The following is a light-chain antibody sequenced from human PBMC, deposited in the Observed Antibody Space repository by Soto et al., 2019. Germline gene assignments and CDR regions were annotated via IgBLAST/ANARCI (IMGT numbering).Light chain of an antibody. CDR2: DAS. J-gene: IGKJ4*01. Sequence: EIVLIQSPATLSLSPGERATLSCRASQSVSSNLAWYQQNPGQAPRLLIFDASNRATGIPARFSGSGSGTDFPLTISSLEPEDFAVYYCQQHSDWPLTFGGGPRWRSN. CDR3: QQHSDWPLT. V-gene: IGKV3-11*01. CDR1: QSVSSN.